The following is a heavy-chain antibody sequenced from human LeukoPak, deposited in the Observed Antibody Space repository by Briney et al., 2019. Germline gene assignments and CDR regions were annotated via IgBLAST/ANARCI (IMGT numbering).Heavy chain of an antibody. V-gene: IGHV4-39*01. D-gene: IGHD2-8*01. CDR1: GGSISSSSYY. CDR3: ASVKYARDAFDI. CDR2: IYYSGST. J-gene: IGHJ3*02. Sequence: SETLSLTCTVSGGSISSSSYYWGWIRQPPGKGLEWIGSIYYSGSTYYNPSLKSRVTISVGTSKNQFSLKLSSVTAADTAVYYCASVKYARDAFDIWGQGTMVTVSS.